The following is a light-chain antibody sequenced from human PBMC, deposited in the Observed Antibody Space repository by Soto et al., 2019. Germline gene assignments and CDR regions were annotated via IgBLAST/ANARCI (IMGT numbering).Light chain of an antibody. V-gene: IGKV1-39*01. CDR3: QQTSSVPLT. CDR2: AQS. CDR1: QHISDY. J-gene: IGKJ1*01. Sequence: DIQMTQTPSSLSASVGDRVTITCRASQHISDYINWYQQKPGRSPKLLIYAQSNLQSGVPSRFTGSRSGTAFTLTINSLQLEDFATYYCQQTSSVPLTFGQGGMVDIK.